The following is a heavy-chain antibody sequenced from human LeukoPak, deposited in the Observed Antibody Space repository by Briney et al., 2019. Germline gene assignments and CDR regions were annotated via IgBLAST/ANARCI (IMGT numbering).Heavy chain of an antibody. V-gene: IGHV4-39*01. CDR1: GGSLTNTNYY. CDR2: IYSSGTT. CDR3: ARHPSLSRFSFDY. J-gene: IGHJ4*02. Sequence: PSETLSLTCTVSGGSLTNTNYYWGWIRQPPGKGLEWIGSIYSSGTTYYNPSLKSRVTISVDASKNQFSLKLTSVTAADTAVYYRARHPSLSRFSFDYWGQGTLVTVSS. D-gene: IGHD2-2*01.